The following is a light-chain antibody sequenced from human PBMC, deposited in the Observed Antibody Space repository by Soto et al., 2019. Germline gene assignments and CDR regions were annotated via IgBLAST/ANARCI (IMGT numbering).Light chain of an antibody. J-gene: IGKJ1*01. V-gene: IGKV1-6*01. CDR2: GAS. Sequence: AIQFTQSPSALSAAVGERVTITCRAIQSISTYLELFHQKPGKAPKLLIYGASTLQSGVPSRFSGSGSGTDFTLTISSLQPEDFATYYCLQDYFFPRTFGQGTKVDIK. CDR1: QSISTY. CDR3: LQDYFFPRT.